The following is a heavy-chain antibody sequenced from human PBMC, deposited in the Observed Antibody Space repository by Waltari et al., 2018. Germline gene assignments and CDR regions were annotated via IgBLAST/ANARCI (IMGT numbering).Heavy chain of an antibody. V-gene: IGHV4-59*01. Sequence: QVQLQESGPGLVKPSATLSLTCTVSGGSISSYYWSWIRPPPGKGLEWIGYIYYSGSTNYNPSLKSRVTISVDTSKNQFSLKLSSVTAADTAVYYCARVKRPYYYDSSGYYAPLGWYFDLWGRGTLVTVSS. J-gene: IGHJ2*01. CDR3: ARVKRPYYYDSSGYYAPLGWYFDL. CDR1: GGSISSYY. CDR2: IYYSGST. D-gene: IGHD3-22*01.